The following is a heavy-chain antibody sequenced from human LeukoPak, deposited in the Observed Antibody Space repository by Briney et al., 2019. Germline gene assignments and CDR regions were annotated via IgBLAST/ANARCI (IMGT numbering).Heavy chain of an antibody. CDR2: ISYDGSNK. D-gene: IGHD4-17*01. V-gene: IGHV3-30-3*01. CDR3: AKFLSTVTTFDYFDY. Sequence: GGSLRLSCAASGFTFSSYAMHWVRQAPGKGLEWVAVISYDGSNKYYADSVKGRFTISRDSSKNTLYLQMNSLRAEDTAVYYCAKFLSTVTTFDYFDYWGQGTLVTVSS. J-gene: IGHJ4*02. CDR1: GFTFSSYA.